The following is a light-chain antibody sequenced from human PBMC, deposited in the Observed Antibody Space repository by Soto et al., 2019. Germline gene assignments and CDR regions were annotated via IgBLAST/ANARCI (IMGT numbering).Light chain of an antibody. V-gene: IGKV3-20*01. Sequence: NVLTQSPGTLSLSPGEGASVSCRASQSLTSGYLAWYQQKPGQAPRLLIYGASSRASGIPDRFRGSRSGTNFTLSISRLEPEDIAVYFCQQYGSAPYTFGQGTKVDIK. J-gene: IGKJ2*01. CDR2: GAS. CDR3: QQYGSAPYT. CDR1: QSLTSGY.